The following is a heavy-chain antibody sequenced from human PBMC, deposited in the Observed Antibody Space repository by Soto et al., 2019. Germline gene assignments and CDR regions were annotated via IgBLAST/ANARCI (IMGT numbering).Heavy chain of an antibody. CDR3: AIIYSSSWYRGWGSLAAFDI. D-gene: IGHD6-13*01. J-gene: IGHJ3*02. CDR1: GYTFTSYD. CDR2: MNPNSGNT. Sequence: ASVKVSCKASGYTFTSYDINWVRQATGRGLEWMGWMNPNSGNTGYAQKFQGRVTMTRNTSISTAYMELSSLRSEDTAVYYCAIIYSSSWYRGWGSLAAFDICGQGTMVTVS. V-gene: IGHV1-8*01.